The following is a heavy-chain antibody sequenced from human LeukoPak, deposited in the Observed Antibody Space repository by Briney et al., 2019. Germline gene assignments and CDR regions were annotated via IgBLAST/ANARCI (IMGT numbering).Heavy chain of an antibody. J-gene: IGHJ5*02. CDR2: ISYDGSNK. CDR3: ARDLPNCSGGSCYSIGWFDP. D-gene: IGHD2-15*01. Sequence: GGSLRLSCAASGFTFSSYAMHWVRQAPGKGLEWVAVISYDGSNKYYADSVKGRFTISRDNSKNTLYLQMNSLRSEDTAVYYCARDLPNCSGGSCYSIGWFDPWGQGTLVTVSS. CDR1: GFTFSSYA. V-gene: IGHV3-30*04.